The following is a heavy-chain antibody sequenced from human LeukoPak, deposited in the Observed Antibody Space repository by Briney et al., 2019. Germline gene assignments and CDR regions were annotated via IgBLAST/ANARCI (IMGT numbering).Heavy chain of an antibody. CDR2: ISWDGGST. Sequence: GGSLRLSCAASGFTFDDYAMHWVRQAPGKGLEWVSLISWDGGSTYYADSVKGRFTISRDNSKNSLYLQMNSLRAEDTAVYYCARDWQDGMDVWGQGTTVTVSS. J-gene: IGHJ6*02. CDR1: GFTFDDYA. CDR3: ARDWQDGMDV. V-gene: IGHV3-43D*03.